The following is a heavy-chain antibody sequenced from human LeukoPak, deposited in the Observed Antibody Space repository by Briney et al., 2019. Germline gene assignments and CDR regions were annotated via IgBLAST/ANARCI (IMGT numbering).Heavy chain of an antibody. CDR1: GFDFSTYT. Sequence: GGSLRLSCAASGFDFSTYTMIWFRQAPGKRLEWVSEIYPSGSSTFYADSVKGRFTISRDNSKNTLFLHMASLRAEDTALYYCXXXXKPDGFGDVDYWGQGTLVTVSS. D-gene: IGHD3-10*01. CDR2: IYPSGSST. CDR3: XXXXKPDGFGDVDY. J-gene: IGHJ4*02. V-gene: IGHV3-23*05.